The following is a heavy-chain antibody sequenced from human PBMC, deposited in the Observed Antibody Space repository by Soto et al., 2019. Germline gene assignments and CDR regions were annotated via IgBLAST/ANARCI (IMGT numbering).Heavy chain of an antibody. Sequence: QLHLVQSGAVVKKPGASVTVSCSASGYPVTAYYMHWVRQAPGRGLAWMGGINPATGAAKYTQAFQGRVTMTRDTSTSTVFFELSGLTSEDTAVFYCARGGGVGVAGSAAFDMWGQGTLVTVSS. V-gene: IGHV1-2*02. CDR3: ARGGGVGVAGSAAFDM. CDR1: GYPVTAYY. J-gene: IGHJ3*02. D-gene: IGHD3-3*01. CDR2: INPATGAA.